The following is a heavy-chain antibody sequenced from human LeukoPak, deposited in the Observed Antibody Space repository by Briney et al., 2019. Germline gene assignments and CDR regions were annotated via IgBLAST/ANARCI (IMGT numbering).Heavy chain of an antibody. CDR1: GFTFSGYG. D-gene: IGHD6-13*01. J-gene: IGHJ3*02. CDR3: TKSRSSWSDDTFDI. Sequence: GGSLRLSCAASGFTFSGYGMFWVRQAPGKGLEWISSISTGGTYIYYADSVKGRFTISRDNAKDSLYLQMNSLRAADTAVYYCTKSRSSWSDDTFDIWGQGTMVTVSS. CDR2: ISTGGTYI. V-gene: IGHV3-21*01.